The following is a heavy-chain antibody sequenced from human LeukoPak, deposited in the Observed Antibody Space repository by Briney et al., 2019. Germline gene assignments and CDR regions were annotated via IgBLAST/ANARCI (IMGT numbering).Heavy chain of an antibody. CDR1: GYSFTSYD. Sequence: ASAKVSCKASGYSFTSYDINWIRQATGQGLEWMGWMDPNSGVTAFAQKFQGRVTMTRNTSISTAYMELSSLRSEDTAAYYCARPVAGNWFDPWGQGTLVTVSS. CDR3: ARPVAGNWFDP. J-gene: IGHJ5*02. D-gene: IGHD6-19*01. V-gene: IGHV1-8*01. CDR2: MDPNSGVT.